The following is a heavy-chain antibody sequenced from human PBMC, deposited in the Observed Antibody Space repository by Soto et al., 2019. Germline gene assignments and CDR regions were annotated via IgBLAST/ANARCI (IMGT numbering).Heavy chain of an antibody. J-gene: IGHJ3*02. D-gene: IGHD4-17*01. V-gene: IGHV4-34*01. CDR2: INHSGST. CDR1: GGSFSGYY. CDR3: ARKIGGRFLYYLPPPTVTTGGAFDI. Sequence: QVQLQQWGAGLLKPSETLSLTCAVYGGSFSGYYWSWIRQPPGKGLEWIGEINHSGSTNYNPSLKSRVTISVDTSKNHFALNLSSVTAADTAVYYCARKIGGRFLYYLPPPTVTTGGAFDIWGQGTMVTVSS.